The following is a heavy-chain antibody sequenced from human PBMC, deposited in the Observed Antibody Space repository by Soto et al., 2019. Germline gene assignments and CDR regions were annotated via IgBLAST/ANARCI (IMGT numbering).Heavy chain of an antibody. CDR3: ARGQRFSDWFVP. D-gene: IGHD3-3*01. V-gene: IGHV4-4*07. Sequence: SETLSLTCTVSGGSMSSYYWTWIRQPAGPGREWIGRVYSSGGTRYTPSLKSRATISLAASKYQFPFRLLSVTSAHTAVYSCARGQRFSDWFVPWGQGTLVTVSS. CDR1: GGSMSSYY. J-gene: IGHJ5*02. CDR2: VYSSGGT.